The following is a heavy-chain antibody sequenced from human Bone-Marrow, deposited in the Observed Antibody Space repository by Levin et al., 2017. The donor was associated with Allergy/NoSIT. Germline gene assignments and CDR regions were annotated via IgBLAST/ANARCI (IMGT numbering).Heavy chain of an antibody. CDR3: ARPGGSGSYSNAYYYYGMDV. CDR1: GFTFSSYA. Sequence: GESLKISCAASGFTFSSYAMHWVRQAPGKGLEWVAVISYDGSNKYYADSVKGRFTISRDNSKNTLYLQMNSLRAEDTAVYYCARPGGSGSYSNAYYYYGMDVWGQGTTVTVSS. CDR2: ISYDGSNK. J-gene: IGHJ6*02. D-gene: IGHD1-26*01. V-gene: IGHV3-30*04.